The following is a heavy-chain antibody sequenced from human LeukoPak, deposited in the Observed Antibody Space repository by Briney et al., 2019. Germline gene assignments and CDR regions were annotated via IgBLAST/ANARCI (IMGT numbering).Heavy chain of an antibody. CDR3: ARERDCSSTSCYYYGMDV. D-gene: IGHD2-2*01. Sequence: GGSLRLSCAASGFTFSSYEMNWVRQAPGKGLEWVSYISSSGSTIYYADSVKGRFTISRDNAKNSLYLQMNSLRAEDTAVYYCARERDCSSTSCYYYGMDVWGQGTTVTVSS. V-gene: IGHV3-48*03. J-gene: IGHJ6*02. CDR2: ISSSGSTI. CDR1: GFTFSSYE.